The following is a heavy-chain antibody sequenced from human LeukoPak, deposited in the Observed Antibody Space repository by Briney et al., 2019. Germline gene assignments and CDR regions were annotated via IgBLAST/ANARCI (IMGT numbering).Heavy chain of an antibody. CDR2: ISSSSSTI. Sequence: GGSLRLSCAASGFTFSSYSMNWVRQAPGKGLEWVSYISSSSSTIYYADSVKGRFTISRDNAKNSLYLQMNSLRAEDTAVYYCARDIVVVPAAIPPLSSSWSFDYWGQGTLVTISS. V-gene: IGHV3-48*04. CDR1: GFTFSSYS. D-gene: IGHD2-2*02. J-gene: IGHJ4*02. CDR3: ARDIVVVPAAIPPLSSSWSFDY.